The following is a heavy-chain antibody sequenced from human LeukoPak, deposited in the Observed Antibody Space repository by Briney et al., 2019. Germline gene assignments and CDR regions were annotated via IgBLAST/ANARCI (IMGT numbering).Heavy chain of an antibody. CDR2: SEGGDTTT. CDR1: GFSVGNYW. D-gene: IGHD3-3*02. V-gene: IGHV3-74*03. CDR3: AKLDWFDP. Sequence: PGGSLRLSCAASGFSVGNYWMHWVCHAPGKGMVWVSRSEGGDTTTTYADSVKGRFTVSRDNAKNTVYLQMNSLRVEDTAVYYCAKLDWFDPWGQGTLVTVSP. J-gene: IGHJ5*02.